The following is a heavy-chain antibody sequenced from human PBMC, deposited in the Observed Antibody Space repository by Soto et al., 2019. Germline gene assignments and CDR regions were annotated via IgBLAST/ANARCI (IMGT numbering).Heavy chain of an antibody. D-gene: IGHD4-17*01. V-gene: IGHV3-33*01. CDR1: GFTFSSYG. CDR2: IWYDGSNK. J-gene: IGHJ6*02. CDR3: ARDRKYGDYEGGQRSLTIYYYYYGMDV. Sequence: PGGSLRLSCAASGFTFSSYGMHGVRQDPGKGLEWVAVIWYDGSNKYYADSVKGRFTISRDNSKNTLYLQMNSLRAEDTAVYYCARDRKYGDYEGGQRSLTIYYYYYGMDVWGQGTTVTVSS.